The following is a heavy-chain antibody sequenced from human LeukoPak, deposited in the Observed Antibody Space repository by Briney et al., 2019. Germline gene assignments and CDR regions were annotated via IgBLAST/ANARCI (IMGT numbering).Heavy chain of an antibody. J-gene: IGHJ4*02. D-gene: IGHD6-19*01. Sequence: PGGSLRLSCAASGFIFSSHGMHWVRQAPGKGLEWVAVISSDGSKKYYGDSVKGRFTISRDNSKNTLYLEMNSLRVEDTAMYYCAKEVSSNGWTLQTDYWGQGTLVTVSS. CDR2: ISSDGSKK. V-gene: IGHV3-30*18. CDR3: AKEVSSNGWTLQTDY. CDR1: GFIFSSHG.